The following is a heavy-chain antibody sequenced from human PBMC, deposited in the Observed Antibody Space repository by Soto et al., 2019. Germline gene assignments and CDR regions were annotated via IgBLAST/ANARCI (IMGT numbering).Heavy chain of an antibody. V-gene: IGHV3-7*01. J-gene: IGHJ4*02. Sequence: GGPLILSCAVSGFTFGSYWVRWVRQAPGKGLEWVANIKGDGYESHSVASVKGRFTISRDNANNIVYLQMNTLSVEDTAVYYYTRFLGSASYYDFWGQGTLVTVSS. CDR3: TRFLGSASYYDF. D-gene: IGHD3-10*01. CDR1: GFTFGSYW. CDR2: IKGDGYES.